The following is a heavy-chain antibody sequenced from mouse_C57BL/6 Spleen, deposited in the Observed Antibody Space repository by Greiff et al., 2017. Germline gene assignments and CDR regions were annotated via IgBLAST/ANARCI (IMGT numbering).Heavy chain of an antibody. V-gene: IGHV1-26*01. J-gene: IGHJ2*01. Sequence: VQLQQSGPELVKPGASVKISCKASGYTFTDYYMNWVKQSHGKSLEWIGDINPNNGGTSYNQKFKGKATLTVDKSSSTAYMELRSLTSEDSAVYYCARWESLSGHDYFDYWGQGTTLTVSS. CDR3: ARWESLSGHDYFDY. CDR2: INPNNGGT. CDR1: GYTFTDYY. D-gene: IGHD4-1*01.